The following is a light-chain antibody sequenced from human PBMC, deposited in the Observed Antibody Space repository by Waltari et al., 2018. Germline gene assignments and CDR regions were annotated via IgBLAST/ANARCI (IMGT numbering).Light chain of an antibody. CDR2: EVS. J-gene: IGKJ2*01. Sequence: DVQMTQSPSSLPASIAVRVTITCRASQNIRTRLIWYQQKPGRAPKVLIYEVSNLQSGVPSRFSGTGSGTDFTLTISSPQPEDSATYYCQQSSHIPYTFGQGTKLEIK. V-gene: IGKV1-39*01. CDR3: QQSSHIPYT. CDR1: QNIRTR.